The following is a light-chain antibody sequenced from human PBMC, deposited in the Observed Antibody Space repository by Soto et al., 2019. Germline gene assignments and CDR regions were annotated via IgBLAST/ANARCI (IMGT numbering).Light chain of an antibody. CDR1: SSNIGAGYD. J-gene: IGLJ1*01. V-gene: IGLV1-40*01. Sequence: QSVLTQPPSVSGAPGQRVTISCTGSSSNIGAGYDVHGYHQLPGTAPKLLIYGNSNRPSGVPDRFSGSKSGTSASLAITGLQAEDEADYYCQSYDSSLISYVFGTGTKLTVL. CDR3: QSYDSSLISYV. CDR2: GNS.